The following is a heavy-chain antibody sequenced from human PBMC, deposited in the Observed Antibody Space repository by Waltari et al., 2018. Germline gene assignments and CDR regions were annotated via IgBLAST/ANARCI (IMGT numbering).Heavy chain of an antibody. CDR1: GFTFSRYW. Sequence: EVQLVESGGGLVQPGGSLRLSCAASGFTFSRYWMHWVRQRPGKGLVWVSRINSDGRTTSYADSVKGRFTISRDNAKNTLYLQMNSLRAEDTAVYYCTREIGGDPRCDAFDIWGQGTMVTVSS. V-gene: IGHV3-74*01. J-gene: IGHJ3*02. CDR2: INSDGRTT. CDR3: TREIGGDPRCDAFDI. D-gene: IGHD4-17*01.